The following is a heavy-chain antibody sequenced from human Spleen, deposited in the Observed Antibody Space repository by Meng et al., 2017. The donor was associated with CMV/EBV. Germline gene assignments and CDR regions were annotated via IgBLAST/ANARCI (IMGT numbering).Heavy chain of an antibody. CDR2: INPSGGST. Sequence: ASVKVSCKASGYTFTSHYMHWVRQAPGQGLEWMGIINPSGGSTSYAQKFQGRVTMTRDTSTSTVYMELSSLRSEDTAVYYCASAGGITREIHHWGQGTLVTVSS. CDR1: GYTFTSHY. D-gene: IGHD3-10*01. J-gene: IGHJ5*02. V-gene: IGHV1-46*01. CDR3: ASAGGITREIHH.